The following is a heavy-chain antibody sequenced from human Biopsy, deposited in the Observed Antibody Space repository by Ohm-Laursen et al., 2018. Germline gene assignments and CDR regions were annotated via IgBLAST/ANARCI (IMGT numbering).Heavy chain of an antibody. CDR3: AADINVWNVND. Sequence: ATVKISCKVSGYTLNELSMNWVRQVPGKGLEWMGGFAPENGKTVYAQNFQARVSLTEDASADTAYMELRSLRSEDTAVYYCAADINVWNVNDWGQGTQVTVSS. J-gene: IGHJ4*02. V-gene: IGHV1-24*01. CDR2: FAPENGKT. CDR1: GYTLNELS. D-gene: IGHD1-1*01.